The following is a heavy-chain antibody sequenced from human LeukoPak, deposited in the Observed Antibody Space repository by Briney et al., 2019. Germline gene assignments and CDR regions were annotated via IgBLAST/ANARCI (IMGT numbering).Heavy chain of an antibody. J-gene: IGHJ6*03. CDR2: ISSTSSYI. V-gene: IGHV3-21*01. D-gene: IGHD3-9*01. Sequence: GGSLRLSCAASGFTFSNYSMNWVRQAPGKGLEWVSSISSTSSYIYYADSVKGRFTISRDNAKNSLYLQMNSLRAEDTAVYYCARANDNYYYYYMDVWGKGTTVTISS. CDR3: ARANDNYYYYYMDV. CDR1: GFTFSNYS.